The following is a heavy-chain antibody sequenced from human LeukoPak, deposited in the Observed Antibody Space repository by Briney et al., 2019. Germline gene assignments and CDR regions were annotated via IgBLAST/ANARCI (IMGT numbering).Heavy chain of an antibody. D-gene: IGHD6-13*01. J-gene: IGHJ4*02. V-gene: IGHV1-2*02. CDR3: ARVAAADYFDY. CDR2: INPSSGGT. CDR1: GYTFTDYY. Sequence: ASVKVSCKASGYTFTDYYIHWVRQAPGQGLEWMGWINPSSGGTAYAQKFQGRVTMTTDTSTSTAYMELRSLRSDDTAVYYCARVAAADYFDYWGQGTLVTVSS.